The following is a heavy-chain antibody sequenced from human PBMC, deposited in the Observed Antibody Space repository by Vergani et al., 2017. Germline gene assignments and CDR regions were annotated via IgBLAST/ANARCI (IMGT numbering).Heavy chain of an antibody. CDR2: IIPIFGTA. CDR3: AREGSIAAAGRYNWFDP. V-gene: IGHV1-69*01. CDR1: GGTFSSYA. D-gene: IGHD6-13*01. Sequence: QVQLVQSGAEVKKPGSSVKVSCKASGGTFSSYAISWVRQAPGQGLEWMGGIIPIFGTANYAQNFQGRVTITADESTSTAYMELSSLRSEDTAVYYCAREGSIAAAGRYNWFDPWGQGTLVTVSS. J-gene: IGHJ5*02.